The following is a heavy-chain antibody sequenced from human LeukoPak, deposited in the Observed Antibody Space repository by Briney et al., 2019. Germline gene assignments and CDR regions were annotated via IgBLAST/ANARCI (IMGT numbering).Heavy chain of an antibody. CDR3: ARITYYYDTSGYYQYCFDY. V-gene: IGHV4-59*01. J-gene: IGHJ4*02. Sequence: SETLSLTCTVSGGSISSYYWSWIRQPPGKGLEWIGYIYYSGSTNYNPSLKSRLTISVDTSKNQFSLKLSSVTAADTAVYYCARITYYYDTSGYYQYCFDYWGQGTLVTVSS. D-gene: IGHD3-22*01. CDR1: GGSISSYY. CDR2: IYYSGST.